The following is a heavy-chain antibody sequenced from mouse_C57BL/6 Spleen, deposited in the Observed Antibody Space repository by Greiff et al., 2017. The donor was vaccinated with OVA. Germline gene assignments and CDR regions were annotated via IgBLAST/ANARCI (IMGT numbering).Heavy chain of an antibody. Sequence: ESGPGLVKPSQSLSLTCSVTGYSITRGYYWNWIRQFPGNKLEWMGYISYDGSNNYNPSLKNRISITRDTSKNQFFLKLNSVTTEDTATYYCARETTVVATPGGYFDVWGTGTTVTVSS. CDR2: ISYDGSN. CDR1: GYSITRGYY. D-gene: IGHD1-1*01. J-gene: IGHJ1*03. V-gene: IGHV3-6*01. CDR3: ARETTVVATPGGYFDV.